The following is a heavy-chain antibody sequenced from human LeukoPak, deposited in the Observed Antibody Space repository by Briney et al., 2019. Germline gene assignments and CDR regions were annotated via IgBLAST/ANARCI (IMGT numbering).Heavy chain of an antibody. CDR1: GYTFTGHY. CDR2: INPSGSST. J-gene: IGHJ5*02. D-gene: IGHD3-16*02. CDR3: ARDNSVGDIAWWFDP. Sequence: ASVKVSCKASGYTFTGHYMHWVRQAPGQGLEWMGLINPSGSSTLYAQKFQGRVTMTRDMSTTTDYMELSSLRSEDTAVYYCARDNSVGDIAWWFDPWGQGTLVTVSS. V-gene: IGHV1-46*01.